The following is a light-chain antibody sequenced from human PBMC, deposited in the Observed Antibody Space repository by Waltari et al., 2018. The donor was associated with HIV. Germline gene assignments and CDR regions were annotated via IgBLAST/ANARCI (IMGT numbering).Light chain of an antibody. CDR2: WAS. J-gene: IGKJ2*01. Sequence: DIVMTSSPDSLAVSLGERAPINCKSSQRVLNSSSNKNSLAWYQQKSGQPPNLLIYWASTRESGVPERFSGSGSGTDFTLTISSLQAADVAVYYCQQHYTSPYTFGQGTKLEIK. CDR3: QQHYTSPYT. V-gene: IGKV4-1*01. CDR1: QRVLNSSSNKNS.